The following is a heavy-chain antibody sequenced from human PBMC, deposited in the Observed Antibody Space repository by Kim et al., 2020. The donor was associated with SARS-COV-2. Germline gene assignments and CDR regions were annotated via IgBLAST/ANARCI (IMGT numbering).Heavy chain of an antibody. D-gene: IGHD3-10*01. Sequence: GGSLRLSCAASGFTFSSYAMHWVRQAPGKGLEWVAVISYDGSNKYYADSVKGRFTISRDNSKNTLYLQMNSLRAEDTAVYYCARDHIAVRGVSEWDLTGYYYYGMDVWGQGTTVTVSS. J-gene: IGHJ6*02. CDR1: GFTFSSYA. V-gene: IGHV3-30*04. CDR2: ISYDGSNK. CDR3: ARDHIAVRGVSEWDLTGYYYYGMDV.